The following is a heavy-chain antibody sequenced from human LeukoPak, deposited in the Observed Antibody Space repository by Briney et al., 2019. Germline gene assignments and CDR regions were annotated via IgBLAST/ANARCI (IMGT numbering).Heavy chain of an antibody. J-gene: IGHJ4*02. CDR1: GFTFSSYS. D-gene: IGHD4-17*01. Sequence: GGSLRLSCAASGFTFSSYSMNWVRQAPGKGLEWVSSISSSSSYIYYADSVKGRFTIFRDNAKNSLYLQMYSLRAEDTAVYYCARDGYYGDYPFDYWGQGTLVTVSS. CDR2: ISSSSSYI. CDR3: ARDGYYGDYPFDY. V-gene: IGHV3-21*01.